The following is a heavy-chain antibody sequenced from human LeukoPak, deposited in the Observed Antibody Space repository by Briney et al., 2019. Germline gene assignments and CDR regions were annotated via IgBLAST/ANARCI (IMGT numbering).Heavy chain of an antibody. J-gene: IGHJ4*02. D-gene: IGHD6-13*01. CDR2: ISSNGGST. CDR1: GFTFSSYA. V-gene: IGHV3-64D*06. Sequence: GGSLRLSCSASGFTFSSYAMHWVRQAPGKGLEYVSAISSNGGSTYYADSVKGRFTISRDNSKNTVSLQTSSLRAEDTAVYYCVKDLYKGDTSSWYYFDYWGQGTLVTVSS. CDR3: VKDLYKGDTSSWYYFDY.